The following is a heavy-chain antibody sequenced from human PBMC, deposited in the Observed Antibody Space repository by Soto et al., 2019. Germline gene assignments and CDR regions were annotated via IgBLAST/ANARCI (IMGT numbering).Heavy chain of an antibody. V-gene: IGHV5-51*01. CDR1: GYSFTSYW. J-gene: IGHJ4*02. CDR3: ARHKVFGSTRVAAAGREY. D-gene: IGHD6-13*01. CDR2: IYPGDSDT. Sequence: GESLKISCKGSGYSFTSYWIGWVRQMPGKGLEWMGIIYPGDSDTRYSPSFQGQVTISADKSISTAYLQWTSLKASDTAMYYCARHKVFGSTRVAAAGREYWGQGALVTVSS.